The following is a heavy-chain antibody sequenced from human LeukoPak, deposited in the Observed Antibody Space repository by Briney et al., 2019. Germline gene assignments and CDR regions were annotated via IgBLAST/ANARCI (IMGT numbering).Heavy chain of an antibody. CDR2: INPDSGGT. CDR1: GYTFTSYG. D-gene: IGHD6-19*01. CDR3: AREGSGWYGNFDY. Sequence: ASVKVSCKASGYTFTSYGISWVRQAPGQGLEWMGWINPDSGGTNYAQKFQGRVTMTRDTSISTAYMEVSRLRSDDTAVYYCAREGSGWYGNFDYWGQGTLVTVSS. V-gene: IGHV1-2*02. J-gene: IGHJ4*02.